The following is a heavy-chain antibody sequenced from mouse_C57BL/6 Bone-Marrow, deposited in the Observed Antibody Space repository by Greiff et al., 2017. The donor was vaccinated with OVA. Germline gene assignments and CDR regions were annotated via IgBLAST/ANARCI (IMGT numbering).Heavy chain of an antibody. J-gene: IGHJ3*01. V-gene: IGHV5-6*01. CDR1: GFTFSSYG. CDR3: ARPLYGNYVGGFAY. Sequence: DVHLVESGGDLVKPGGSLKLSCAASGFTFSSYGMSWVRQTPDKRMEWVATSSSGGSYSYYPDSVKGRFTISRDNARNTLYLQMSSLKSEDTAMYYCARPLYGNYVGGFAYWGQGTLVTVSA. CDR2: SSSGGSYS. D-gene: IGHD2-1*01.